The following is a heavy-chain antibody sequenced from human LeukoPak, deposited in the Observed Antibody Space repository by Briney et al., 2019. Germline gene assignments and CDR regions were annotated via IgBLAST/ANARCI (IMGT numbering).Heavy chain of an antibody. Sequence: ASVKVSCKASGYTFTSNYIHWVRQAPGQGLEWMGMIYPRDGSSSYAQKFQGRVTVTRDTSTSTVHMELSGLRSEDTAVYYCARDQEGFDYWGQGTLVTVSS. CDR2: IYPRDGSS. CDR3: ARDQEGFDY. V-gene: IGHV1-46*01. J-gene: IGHJ4*02. CDR1: GYTFTSNY.